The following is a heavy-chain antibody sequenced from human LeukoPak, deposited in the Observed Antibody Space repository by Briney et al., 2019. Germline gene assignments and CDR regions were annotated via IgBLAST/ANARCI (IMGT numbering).Heavy chain of an antibody. D-gene: IGHD4-17*01. CDR3: ARESHQTTVIAKADAFDI. CDR2: INPSGGST. J-gene: IGHJ3*02. V-gene: IGHV1-46*01. CDR1: GYTFTGYH. Sequence: ASVKVSCKASGYTFTGYHMHWVRQAPGQGLEWMGIINPSGGSTSYAQKFQGRVTMTRDTSTSTVYMELSSLRSEDTAVYYCARESHQTTVIAKADAFDIWGQGTMVTVSS.